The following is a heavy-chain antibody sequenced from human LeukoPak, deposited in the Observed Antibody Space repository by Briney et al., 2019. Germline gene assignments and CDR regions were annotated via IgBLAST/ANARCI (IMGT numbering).Heavy chain of an antibody. CDR2: IYPDDSDT. D-gene: IGHD3-10*01. CDR3: ARSAYGSGSSYNYYGMDV. Sequence: GESLKISCEGSGYSFGNRWIGWVRQMPGKGLEWMGIIYPDDSDTIYKPSFEGQVTISADTSISTAYLQWSSLKASDTAMYYCARSAYGSGSSYNYYGMDVWGQGTTVTVSS. CDR1: GYSFGNRW. J-gene: IGHJ6*02. V-gene: IGHV5-51*01.